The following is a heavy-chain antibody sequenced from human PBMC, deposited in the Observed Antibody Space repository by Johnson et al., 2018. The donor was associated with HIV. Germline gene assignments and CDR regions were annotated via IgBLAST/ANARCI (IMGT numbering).Heavy chain of an antibody. CDR3: TREGPVEAFEI. D-gene: IGHD5-24*01. CDR1: GFTVSSNY. V-gene: IGHV3-53*01. J-gene: IGHJ3*02. CDR2: IYSGGST. Sequence: VQLVESGGGLIQPGGSLRLSCAASGFTVSSNYMSWVRQAPGKGLEWVSVIYSGGSTNYADSVKGRFTISRDNAKNTLVLLMTSLGAEDTALNYCTREGPVEAFEIWGQGTMVTVSS.